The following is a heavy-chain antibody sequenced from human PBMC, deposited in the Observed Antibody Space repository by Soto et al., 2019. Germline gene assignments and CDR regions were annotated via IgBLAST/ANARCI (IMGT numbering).Heavy chain of an antibody. CDR3: ARKDYYDSSGYRRDFVY. CDR2: ISAYNGNT. D-gene: IGHD3-22*01. Sequence: QVQLVQSGAEVKKPGASVKVSCKASGYTFTSYGISWVRQAPGQGLEWMGWISAYNGNTNYAQKLQGRVTMTTDTSTSTAYMELRSLRSDDTAVYYCARKDYYDSSGYRRDFVYWGQGTLVTVSS. J-gene: IGHJ4*02. CDR1: GYTFTSYG. V-gene: IGHV1-18*01.